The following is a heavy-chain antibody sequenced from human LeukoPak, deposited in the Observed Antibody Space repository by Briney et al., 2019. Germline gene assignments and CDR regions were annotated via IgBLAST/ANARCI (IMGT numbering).Heavy chain of an antibody. Sequence: GGSLRLSCAASGFTFSSYSMNWVRQAPGKGLEWVSYISSSSSTIYYADSVKGRFTISRDNARNSLYLQMNSLRAEDTALYYCAKGDSSSWYVAFDYWGQGTLVTVSS. J-gene: IGHJ4*02. V-gene: IGHV3-48*04. CDR3: AKGDSSSWYVAFDY. CDR1: GFTFSSYS. D-gene: IGHD6-13*01. CDR2: ISSSSSTI.